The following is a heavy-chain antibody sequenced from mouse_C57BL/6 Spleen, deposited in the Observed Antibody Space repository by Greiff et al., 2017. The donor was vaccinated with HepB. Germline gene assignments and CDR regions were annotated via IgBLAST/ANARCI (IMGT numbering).Heavy chain of an antibody. Sequence: EVQLQQSGAELVKPGASVKLSCTASGFNIKDYYMHWVKQRTEQGLEWIGRIDPEDGETKYAPKFQGKATITADTSSNTAYLQLSRLTSEDTAVYYCASRDYYGSSYAYYFDYWGQGTTLTVSS. D-gene: IGHD1-1*01. CDR1: GFNIKDYY. V-gene: IGHV14-2*01. CDR3: ASRDYYGSSYAYYFDY. CDR2: IDPEDGET. J-gene: IGHJ2*01.